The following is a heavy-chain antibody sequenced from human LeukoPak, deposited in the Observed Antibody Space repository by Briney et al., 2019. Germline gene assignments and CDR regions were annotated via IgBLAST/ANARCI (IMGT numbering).Heavy chain of an antibody. V-gene: IGHV3-21*01. Sequence: GGSLRLSCAASGFTFSSYSMNWVRQAPGKGLEWVSSISSSSSYIYYADSVKGRFTISRDNAKNSLYLQMNSLRAEDTAVYYCARDPGSSSWTLPNRPLHSGLDYWGQGTLVTVSS. J-gene: IGHJ4*02. D-gene: IGHD6-13*01. CDR2: ISSSSSYI. CDR1: GFTFSSYS. CDR3: ARDPGSSSWTLPNRPLHSGLDY.